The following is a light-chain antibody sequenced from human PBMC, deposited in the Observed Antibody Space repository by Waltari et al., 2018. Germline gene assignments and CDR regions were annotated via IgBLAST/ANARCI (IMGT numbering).Light chain of an antibody. J-gene: IGKJ1*01. CDR2: WAA. V-gene: IGKV4-1*01. Sequence: DIVMTQSPDSLAVSLGDRATINSQSSQSLFYSSNNKNYVAWYQQQPGQPPKLLIYWAATRESGVPDRFRGSGSGTDFTLTISSLQAEDVAVYFCQQYYTTPRTFGPGTKVEI. CDR1: QSLFYSSNNKNY. CDR3: QQYYTTPRT.